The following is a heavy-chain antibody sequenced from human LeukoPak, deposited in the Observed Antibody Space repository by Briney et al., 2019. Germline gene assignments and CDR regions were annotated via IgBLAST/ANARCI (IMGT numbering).Heavy chain of an antibody. CDR3: ARENGYKYDY. CDR1: RGTFSSYA. D-gene: IGHD5-24*01. V-gene: IGHV1-69*05. J-gene: IGHJ4*02. CDR2: IIPIFGTA. Sequence: SVKVSCKASRGTFSSYAISWVRQAPGQGLEWMGGIIPIFGTANYAQKFQGRVTMTTDTSTSTAYMELRSLRSDDTAVYYCARENGYKYDYWGQGTLVTVSS.